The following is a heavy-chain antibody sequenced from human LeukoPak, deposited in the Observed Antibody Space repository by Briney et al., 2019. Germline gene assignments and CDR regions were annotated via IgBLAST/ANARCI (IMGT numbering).Heavy chain of an antibody. CDR2: IKSKTDGGTT. J-gene: IGHJ6*02. CDR3: TTGLWFGEPPFYYYYGMDV. V-gene: IGHV3-15*01. D-gene: IGHD3-10*01. Sequence: PGGSLRLSCAASGFTFSSYWMTWVRQAPGKGLEWVGRIKSKTDGGTTDYAAPVKGRFTISRDDSKNTLYLQMNSLKTEDTAVYYCTTGLWFGEPPFYYYYGMDVWGQGTTVTISS. CDR1: GFTFSSYW.